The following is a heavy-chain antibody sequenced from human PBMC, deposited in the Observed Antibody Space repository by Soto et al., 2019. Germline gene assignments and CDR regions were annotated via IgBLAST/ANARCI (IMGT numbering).Heavy chain of an antibody. CDR2: IYYSGST. D-gene: IGHD3-22*01. J-gene: IGHJ4*02. CDR1: GGSISSGGYY. Sequence: SETLSLSCTVSGGSISSGGYYWSWIRQHPGKGLEWIGYIYYSGSTYYNPSLKSRVTISVDTSKNQFSLKLSSVTAADTAVYYCARPTHDSSGYYPKYYFDYWGQGTLVTVSS. V-gene: IGHV4-31*03. CDR3: ARPTHDSSGYYPKYYFDY.